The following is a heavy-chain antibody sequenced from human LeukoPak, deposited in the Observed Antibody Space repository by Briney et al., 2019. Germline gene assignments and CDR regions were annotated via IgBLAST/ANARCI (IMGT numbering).Heavy chain of an antibody. D-gene: IGHD3-10*01. J-gene: IGHJ4*02. Sequence: GGSLRLSCAASGFTFSSYWMSWVRQAPGKGLEWVAVISYDGSNKYYADSVKGRFTISRDNSKNTLYLQMNSLRAEDTAVYYCARDHRPLWFGEYFDYWGQGTLVTVSS. CDR3: ARDHRPLWFGEYFDY. CDR2: ISYDGSNK. V-gene: IGHV3-30-3*01. CDR1: GFTFSSYW.